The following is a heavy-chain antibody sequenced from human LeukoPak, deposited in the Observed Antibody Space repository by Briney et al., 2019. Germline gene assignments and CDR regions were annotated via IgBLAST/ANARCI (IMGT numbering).Heavy chain of an antibody. V-gene: IGHV1-18*01. CDR3: AREEVYCSSTSCYREEYFQH. J-gene: IGHJ1*01. CDR2: ISAYNGNT. Sequence: GASVKVSCKASGYTFTSYGISWVRQAPRQGLEWMGWISAYNGNTNYAQKLQGRVTMTTDTSTSTAYMELRSLRSDDTAVYYCAREEVYCSSTSCYREEYFQHWGQGTLVTVSS. D-gene: IGHD2-2*01. CDR1: GYTFTSYG.